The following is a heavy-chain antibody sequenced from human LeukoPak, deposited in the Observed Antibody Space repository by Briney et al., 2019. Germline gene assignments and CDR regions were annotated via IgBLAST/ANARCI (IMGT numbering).Heavy chain of an antibody. V-gene: IGHV4-38-2*02. Sequence: SETLSLTCTVSGYSISSGYYWGWIRQPPGKGLEWIGSIYHSGSTYYNPSLKSRVTISVDTSKNQFSLKLSSVTAADTAVYYCAECCSSNSPACFWGEGALVTVSS. CDR1: GYSISSGYY. D-gene: IGHD2-2*01. CDR3: AECCSSNSPACF. J-gene: IGHJ4*02. CDR2: IYHSGST.